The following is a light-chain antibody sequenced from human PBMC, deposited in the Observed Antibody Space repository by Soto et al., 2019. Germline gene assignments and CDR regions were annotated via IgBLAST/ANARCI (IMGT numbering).Light chain of an antibody. Sequence: DIQMTQSPSTLSASVGDTVTITCRASQSFSTWLAWYQQKPGKAPKLLIYDASSLESGVPSRFSGSGSGTEFTLTISSLQPDDFATYYCQQYNSYSTFGQGTKMEIK. V-gene: IGKV1-5*01. CDR3: QQYNSYST. J-gene: IGKJ2*01. CDR1: QSFSTW. CDR2: DAS.